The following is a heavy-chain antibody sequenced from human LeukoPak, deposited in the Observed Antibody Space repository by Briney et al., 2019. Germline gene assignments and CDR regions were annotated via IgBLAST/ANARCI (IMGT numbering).Heavy chain of an antibody. V-gene: IGHV3-21*01. CDR1: GFTFSTYS. CDR2: ISSSSSYI. Sequence: PGGSLRLSCAASGFTFSTYSMNWVRQAPGKGLEWVSSISSSSSYIYYADSVKGRFTISRDNAKNSLYLQMNSLRAEDTAVYYCARVEDSSGYYGPYFDYGGQGTLVTVSP. CDR3: ARVEDSSGYYGPYFDY. J-gene: IGHJ4*02. D-gene: IGHD3-22*01.